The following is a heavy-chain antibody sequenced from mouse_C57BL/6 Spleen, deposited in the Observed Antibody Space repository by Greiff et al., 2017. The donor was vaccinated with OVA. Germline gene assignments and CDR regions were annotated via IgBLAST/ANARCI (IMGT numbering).Heavy chain of an antibody. Sequence: VQLQQSGPELVKPGASVKISCKASGYTFTDYYMNWVKQSHGKSLEWIGDINPNNGGTSYNQKFKGKATLTVDKSSSTAYMELRSLTSEDSAVYYCASPTGGYFDVWGTGTTVTVSS. D-gene: IGHD4-1*02. V-gene: IGHV1-26*01. J-gene: IGHJ1*03. CDR3: ASPTGGYFDV. CDR1: GYTFTDYY. CDR2: INPNNGGT.